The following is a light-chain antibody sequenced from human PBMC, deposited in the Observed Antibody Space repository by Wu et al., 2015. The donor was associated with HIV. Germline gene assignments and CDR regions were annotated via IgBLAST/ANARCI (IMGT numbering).Light chain of an antibody. CDR2: TAS. Sequence: EIVLTQSPGTLPVSPGEKVTLSCRASQTITGNYVAWYQQKPGQAPRLLVHTASTRATDIPDRFSGSGSGTEFTLTISRLEPEDFAVYYCQQYHMSPRTFGQGTRVEIK. V-gene: IGKV3-20*01. J-gene: IGKJ1*01. CDR3: QQYHMSPRT. CDR1: QTITGNY.